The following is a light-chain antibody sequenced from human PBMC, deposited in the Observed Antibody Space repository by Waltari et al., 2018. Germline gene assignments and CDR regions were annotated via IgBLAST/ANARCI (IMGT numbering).Light chain of an antibody. CDR3: QQYCTIPIT. J-gene: IGKJ5*01. Sequence: DIVMTQSPDSLAVSLGEGATITCKSSQSVLYSSNSKDYLAWYQQKPGQPPKLLIYWASTRDSGVPDRFSGSGSGTDFPLTISSLQAEDVAVYYCQQYCTIPITFGQGTRLEIK. V-gene: IGKV4-1*01. CDR2: WAS. CDR1: QSVLYSSNSKDY.